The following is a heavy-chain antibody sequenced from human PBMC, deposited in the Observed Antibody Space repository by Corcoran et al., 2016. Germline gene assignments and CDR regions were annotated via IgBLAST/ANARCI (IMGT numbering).Heavy chain of an antibody. CDR2: IYPGDSDT. D-gene: IGHD3-10*01. J-gene: IGHJ4*02. CDR1: GYRFTYYW. CDR3: ARRTWRGLNLGFDYVDY. V-gene: IGHV5-51*01. Sequence: EVQLVQSGAEVKKPGESLKISCKGSGYRFTYYWIGWVRQMPGKGLEWMWIIYPGDSDTRYSPSFQGQVTISADKSISTAYLQWSSLKAADTASYYCARRTWRGLNLGFDYVDYWGQGAIVTVSS.